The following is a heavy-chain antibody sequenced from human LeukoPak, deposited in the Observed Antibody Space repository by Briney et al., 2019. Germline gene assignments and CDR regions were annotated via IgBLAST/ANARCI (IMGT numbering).Heavy chain of an antibody. D-gene: IGHD3-22*01. CDR3: ARDSDYYDSSAYSFRGGLHYDF. CDR1: GLTFSNYN. J-gene: IGHJ4*02. Sequence: QSGGSLTLSCVASGLTFSNYNMHWVRQAPGKGLEWVAVIWHGGNYKYYVDSVKGRFTISRDNSKNTVYLQMNSLGAEDTAVYSCARDSDYYDSSAYSFRGGLHYDFWGRGTLVTVSS. V-gene: IGHV3-33*01. CDR2: IWHGGNYK.